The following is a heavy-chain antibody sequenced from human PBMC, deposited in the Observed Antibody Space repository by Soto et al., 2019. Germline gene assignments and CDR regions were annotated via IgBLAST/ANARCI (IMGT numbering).Heavy chain of an antibody. Sequence: QVQLVESGGGVVQPGRSLRLSCAASGFTFSSYGMHWVRQAPGKGLEWVAVISYDGSNKYYADSVKGRFTISRDNSKNTLYLQMNSLRAEDTAVYYCAKVVGILWCGELSLDYWGQGTLVTVSS. CDR2: ISYDGSNK. V-gene: IGHV3-30*18. J-gene: IGHJ4*02. CDR1: GFTFSSYG. D-gene: IGHD3-10*01. CDR3: AKVVGILWCGELSLDY.